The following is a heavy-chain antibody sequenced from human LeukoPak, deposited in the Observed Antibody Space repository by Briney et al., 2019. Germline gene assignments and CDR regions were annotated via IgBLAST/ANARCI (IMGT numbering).Heavy chain of an antibody. CDR1: GYTFTGYY. V-gene: IGHV1-2*04. J-gene: IGHJ6*02. CDR2: INPNSGDT. CDR3: ARDVREGYYYYGMDV. Sequence: GSSVKVSCKASGYTFTGYYIHWVRQAPGQGLEWMGWINPNSGDTNYAQKFQGWVTMTRDTSISTAYMELSRLTSDDTAVYYCARDVREGYYYYGMDVWGQGTTVTVFS. D-gene: IGHD1-26*01.